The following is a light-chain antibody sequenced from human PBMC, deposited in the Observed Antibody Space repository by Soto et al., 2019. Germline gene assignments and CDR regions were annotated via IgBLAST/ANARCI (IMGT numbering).Light chain of an antibody. CDR2: EVS. J-gene: IGLJ1*01. CDR1: SSDVGGYKY. Sequence: QSVLTQPASVSGSPGQSITMSCTGTSSDVGGYKYVSWYQQHPGKTPKLMIYEVSNRPSGVSDRFSGSKSGNTASLTISGLQAEDEADYYCSSYTGSNTRYVFGTGTKVTVL. CDR3: SSYTGSNTRYV. V-gene: IGLV2-14*01.